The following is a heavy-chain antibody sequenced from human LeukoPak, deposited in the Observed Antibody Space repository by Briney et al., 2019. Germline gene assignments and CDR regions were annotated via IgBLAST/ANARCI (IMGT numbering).Heavy chain of an antibody. CDR1: SGSIGTYY. Sequence: SETLSLTCTDSSGSIGTYYWAWIRQTPGKGLEWIGYISYSGSTKHNPSLTRRITISLDTSKNQFSLELRSMTAADTAMYYCARQAGSFTTFDFWGQGTLVTVSS. D-gene: IGHD1-26*01. CDR2: ISYSGST. CDR3: ARQAGSFTTFDF. V-gene: IGHV4-59*08. J-gene: IGHJ4*02.